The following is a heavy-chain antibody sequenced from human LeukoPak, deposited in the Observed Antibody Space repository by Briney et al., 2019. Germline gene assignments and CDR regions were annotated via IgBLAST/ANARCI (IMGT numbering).Heavy chain of an antibody. V-gene: IGHV1-24*01. Sequence: GASVKVSCKASGYTFTSYYMHWVRQAPGKGLEWMGGFDPEDGETIYAQKFQGRVTMTEDTSTDTAYMELSSLRSEDTAVYYCATSPLFSSGYYYRDYWGQGTLVTVSS. D-gene: IGHD3-22*01. CDR1: GYTFTSYY. CDR2: FDPEDGET. CDR3: ATSPLFSSGYYYRDY. J-gene: IGHJ4*02.